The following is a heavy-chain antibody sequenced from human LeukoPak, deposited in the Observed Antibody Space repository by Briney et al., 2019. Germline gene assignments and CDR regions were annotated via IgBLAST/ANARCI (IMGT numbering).Heavy chain of an antibody. V-gene: IGHV3-23*01. J-gene: IGHJ4*02. D-gene: IGHD5-12*01. CDR1: GFTFSSYA. Sequence: GGSLRLSCAASGFTFSSYAVSWVRQAPGKGLEWVSAISGSGGSTYYADSVKGRFTISRDNSKNTLYLQMNSLRAEDTAVYYRAKGGHVIIVARLGYGGQGPRATVS. CDR2: ISGSGGST. CDR3: AKGGHVIIVARLGY.